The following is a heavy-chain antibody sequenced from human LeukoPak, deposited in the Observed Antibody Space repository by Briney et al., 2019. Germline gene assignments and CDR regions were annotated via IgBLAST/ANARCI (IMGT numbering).Heavy chain of an antibody. CDR1: GGSFSGYY. D-gene: IGHD2-2*02. V-gene: IGHV4-34*01. J-gene: IGHJ5*02. Sequence: SETLSLTCAVYGGSFSGYYWSWIRQPPGKGLEWIGEINHSGSTNYNPSLKSRVTISVDTSKNQFSLKLSSVTAADTAVYYCARQLYPGGFDPWGQGTLVTVSS. CDR2: INHSGST. CDR3: ARQLYPGGFDP.